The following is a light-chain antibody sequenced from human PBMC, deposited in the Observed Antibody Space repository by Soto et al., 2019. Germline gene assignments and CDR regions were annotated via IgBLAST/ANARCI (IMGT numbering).Light chain of an antibody. CDR3: AVGDDSLGGRA. CDR2: GQS. J-gene: IGLJ2*01. CDR1: SSNIGSYA. Sequence: QSVLTQPPSASGTPGQRVIISCSGSSSNIGSYAVTWYRQLPGTAPKLLIYGQSQRPSGVPDRVSGSKSGTSASLAISGLQSEDEADYYCAVGDDSLGGRAFGGGTKVTVL. V-gene: IGLV1-44*01.